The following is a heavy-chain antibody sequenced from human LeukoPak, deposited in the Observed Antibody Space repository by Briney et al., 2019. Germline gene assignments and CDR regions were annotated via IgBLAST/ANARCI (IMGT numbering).Heavy chain of an antibody. D-gene: IGHD4-17*01. Sequence: PGGSLRLSCAASGFTFSTYIMNWVRQAPGKGLEWVANIKQDGSEKYYVDSVKGRFTISRDNAKNSLYLQMNSLRAEDTAVYYCARDTTVTTFDYWGQGTLVTVSS. CDR1: GFTFSTYI. CDR2: IKQDGSEK. CDR3: ARDTTVTTFDY. V-gene: IGHV3-7*01. J-gene: IGHJ4*02.